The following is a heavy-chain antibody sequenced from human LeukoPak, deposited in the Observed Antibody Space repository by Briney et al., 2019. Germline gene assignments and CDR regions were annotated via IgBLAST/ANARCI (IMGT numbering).Heavy chain of an antibody. CDR1: GGSISSSSYS. V-gene: IGHV4-39*01. J-gene: IGHJ4*02. CDR3: ASYNSGGYDVSDY. CDR2: TYYSGST. Sequence: SETLSLTCTVSGGSISSSSYSWGWIRQTPGKGLEWIGSTYYSGSTYYNPSLEGRVTISADTSRNKFSLNLRSVTAADTAVYYCASYNSGGYDVSDYWGQGTLVTVSS. D-gene: IGHD6-19*01.